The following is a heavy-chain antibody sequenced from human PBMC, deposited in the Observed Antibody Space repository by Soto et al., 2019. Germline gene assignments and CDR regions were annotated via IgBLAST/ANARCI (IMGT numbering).Heavy chain of an antibody. V-gene: IGHV1-69*08. Sequence: QVQMVQSGAEVKKPGSSVKVSCKASGGTFSSYTISWVRQAPGQGLEWMGRIIPILGIANYAQKFQGRVTITADKSTSTAYMELSSLRSEDTAVYYCARDPSGYGSGSLWFDYWGQGTLVTVSS. CDR2: IIPILGIA. CDR3: ARDPSGYGSGSLWFDY. D-gene: IGHD3-10*01. J-gene: IGHJ4*02. CDR1: GGTFSSYT.